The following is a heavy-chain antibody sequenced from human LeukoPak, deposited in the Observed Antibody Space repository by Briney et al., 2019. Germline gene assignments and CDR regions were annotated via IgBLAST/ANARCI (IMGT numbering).Heavy chain of an antibody. CDR3: TTDYVDEADSHRDY. CDR2: IQSKTDGETT. J-gene: IGHJ4*02. D-gene: IGHD3-16*01. Sequence: GGSLRLSCAASGFTFSNAWMSWVRQVPGKGLEWVGRIQSKTDGETTDYAAPVKGRFTISRDDSKNTLYLQMNSLKTEDTALYYCTTDYVDEADSHRDYWGQGTLVTVSS. V-gene: IGHV3-15*01. CDR1: GFTFSNAW.